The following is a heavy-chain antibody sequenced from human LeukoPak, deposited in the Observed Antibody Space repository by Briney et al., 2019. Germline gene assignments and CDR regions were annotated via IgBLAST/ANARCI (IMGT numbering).Heavy chain of an antibody. V-gene: IGHV4-34*01. CDR3: ARIGSSGWFSLVFDY. CDR2: INHSGST. CDR1: GGSFSGYY. J-gene: IGHJ4*02. Sequence: SETLSLTCAVYGGSFSGYYWSWIRQPPGKGLEWIGEINHSGSTNYNPSLKSRVTISVDTSKNQFPLKLSSVTAADTAVYYCARIGSSGWFSLVFDYWGQGTLVTVSS. D-gene: IGHD6-19*01.